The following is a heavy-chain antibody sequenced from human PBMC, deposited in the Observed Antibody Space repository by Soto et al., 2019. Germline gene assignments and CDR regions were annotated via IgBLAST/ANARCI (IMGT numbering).Heavy chain of an antibody. J-gene: IGHJ5*02. V-gene: IGHV4-59*01. CDR1: GGSISSYY. Sequence: PSETLSLTCTVSGGSISSYYWIWIRQPPGKGLEWIGYIYYSGSTNYNPSLKSRVTISVDTSKNQFSLKLSSVTAADTAVYYCARGYSSSSYWFNPWGQGTLVTVSS. CDR2: IYYSGST. D-gene: IGHD6-6*01. CDR3: ARGYSSSSYWFNP.